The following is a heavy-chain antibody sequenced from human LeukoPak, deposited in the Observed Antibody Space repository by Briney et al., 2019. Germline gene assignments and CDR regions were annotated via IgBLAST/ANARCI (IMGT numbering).Heavy chain of an antibody. V-gene: IGHV3-7*05. Sequence: SGGSLRLSCAASGFTFSSYSMHWVRQAPGRGLEWVANIRQDGSEKYYVDSVKGRFTISRDNAKKSLYLQMNSLRAEDTAVYYCARENVDYDFWSGYPNWFDPWGQGTLVTVSS. CDR3: ARENVDYDFWSGYPNWFDP. D-gene: IGHD3-3*01. CDR1: GFTFSSYS. CDR2: IRQDGSEK. J-gene: IGHJ5*02.